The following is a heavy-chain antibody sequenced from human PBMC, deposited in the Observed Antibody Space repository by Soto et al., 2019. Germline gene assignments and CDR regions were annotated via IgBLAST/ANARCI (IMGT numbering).Heavy chain of an antibody. CDR1: GFTFSSYG. D-gene: IGHD3-16*01. V-gene: IGHV3-33*01. Sequence: QVQLVESGGGVVQPGRSLRLSCAASGFTFSSYGMHWVRQAPGKGLEWVAVIWYDGSNKYYADSVKGRFTISRDNSKNTLYLQMNSLRAEDTAVYYCARDWGSSSSHGYYFDYWGQGTLVTVSS. J-gene: IGHJ4*02. CDR2: IWYDGSNK. CDR3: ARDWGSSSSHGYYFDY.